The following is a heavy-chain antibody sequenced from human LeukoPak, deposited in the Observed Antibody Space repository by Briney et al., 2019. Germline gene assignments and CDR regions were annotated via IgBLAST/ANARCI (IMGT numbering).Heavy chain of an antibody. CDR3: AKAAYSSGYYSYFDY. Sequence: GGSLRLSCAASGFTFSSYAMSWIRQAPGKGLEWVSGLSGSGGSTDYADSVKGRFTISRDNSKNTLYLQMHSLRAEDTAFYYCAKAAYSSGYYSYFDYWGQGTLVTVSS. CDR1: GFTFSSYA. D-gene: IGHD3-22*01. J-gene: IGHJ4*02. CDR2: LSGSGGST. V-gene: IGHV3-23*01.